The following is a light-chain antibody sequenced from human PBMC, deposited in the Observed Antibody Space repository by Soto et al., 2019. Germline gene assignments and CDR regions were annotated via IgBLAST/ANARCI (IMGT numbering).Light chain of an antibody. CDR2: SDD. CDR1: NPNIGSYS. J-gene: IGLJ2*01. V-gene: IGLV1-44*01. Sequence: QSVLTQPPSASGTPGQGVTISCPGSNPNIGSYSVNWYRHLPGTAPKLLVFSDDQRPSGVPDRFSGSKSGPSASLAISGLQSEDEADYYCAAWDDSLNGPVFGGGTKLTVL. CDR3: AAWDDSLNGPV.